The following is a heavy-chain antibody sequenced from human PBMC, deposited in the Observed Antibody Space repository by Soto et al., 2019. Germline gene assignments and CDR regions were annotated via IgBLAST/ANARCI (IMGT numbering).Heavy chain of an antibody. CDR2: IITAFGTT. CDR1: GDTFNSYV. CDR3: TRSYGYTFGGSLDN. D-gene: IGHD5-18*01. J-gene: IGHJ4*02. Sequence: QVQLVQSGPEVKKPGSSVKVSCKASGDTFNSYVITWVRQAPGQGLEWLGGIITAFGTTSYAQNFQDRHNITADEAATTDHMELSSLTSDDTAMYYCTRSYGYTFGGSLDNWGQGTLVTVSS. V-gene: IGHV1-69*01.